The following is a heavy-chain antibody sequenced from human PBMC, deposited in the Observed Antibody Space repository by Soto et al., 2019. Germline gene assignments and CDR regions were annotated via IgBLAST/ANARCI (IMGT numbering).Heavy chain of an antibody. V-gene: IGHV4-34*01. Sequence: QVQLQQWGAGLLKPSETLSLTCAVYGGSFSGYYWSWIRQPPGKRLEWIGEISHRGSTNYNPSLKCRLTISVDTSKNQVSLKRSSVTAADTAVYYCARMGGVEGGHYVWGQGTTVTVSS. D-gene: IGHD3-16*01. J-gene: IGHJ6*02. CDR1: GGSFSGYY. CDR2: ISHRGST. CDR3: ARMGGVEGGHYV.